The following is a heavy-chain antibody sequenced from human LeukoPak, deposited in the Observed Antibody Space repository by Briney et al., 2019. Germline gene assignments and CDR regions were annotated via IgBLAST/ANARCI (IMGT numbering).Heavy chain of an antibody. Sequence: GASLKISSKGSGSRFTSYWIGWVRQLPGKGLEWMGIIYPGDSDTRYSPSFQGQVTISADKSISTAYLQWSSLKASDTAMYYCAGYYDSSGYSGGAFDIWGQGTMVTVSS. J-gene: IGHJ3*02. CDR2: IYPGDSDT. D-gene: IGHD3-22*01. CDR1: GSRFTSYW. V-gene: IGHV5-51*01. CDR3: AGYYDSSGYSGGAFDI.